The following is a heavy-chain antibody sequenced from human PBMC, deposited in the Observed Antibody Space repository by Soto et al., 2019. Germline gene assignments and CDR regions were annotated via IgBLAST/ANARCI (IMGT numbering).Heavy chain of an antibody. Sequence: GGSLRLSSAASGFTSTTAWMSWVRPAPGKGLEWVGRSKSKTDGGTTDYAAPVKGRFTISRDHSKNTLYLQMNSLKTEDTAVYYCTSHYYGSGSYSYYFDYWGQGTLVTVSS. J-gene: IGHJ4*02. D-gene: IGHD3-10*01. CDR3: TSHYYGSGSYSYYFDY. CDR1: GFTSTTAW. V-gene: IGHV3-15*01. CDR2: SKSKTDGGTT.